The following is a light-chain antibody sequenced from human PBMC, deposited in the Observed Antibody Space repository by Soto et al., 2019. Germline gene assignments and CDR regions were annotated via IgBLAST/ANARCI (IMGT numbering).Light chain of an antibody. V-gene: IGKV1-9*01. Sequence: DIQLTQSPSFLSASVGDRVSIACRASQGISHYLAWYRQKPGKAPKLLIHTASTLQSGVPSRFSGSGSGTEFTLTISSLQPEDFATYYCQQRHSYPITFGQGTRLE. J-gene: IGKJ5*01. CDR2: TAS. CDR3: QQRHSYPIT. CDR1: QGISHY.